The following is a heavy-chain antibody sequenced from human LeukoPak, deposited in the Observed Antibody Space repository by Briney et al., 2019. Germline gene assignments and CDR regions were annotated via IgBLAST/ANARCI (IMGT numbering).Heavy chain of an antibody. CDR1: GGSISGSSYY. V-gene: IGHV4-61*01. CDR3: ARVRRGIAANWFDP. Sequence: SETLSLTCTVSGGSISGSSYYWSWIRQPPGKGLEWIGYIYYSGSTNHNPSLKSRVTISVDTSKNQFSLKLSSVTAADTAVYYCARVRRGIAANWFDPWGQGTLVTVSS. J-gene: IGHJ5*02. CDR2: IYYSGST. D-gene: IGHD6-13*01.